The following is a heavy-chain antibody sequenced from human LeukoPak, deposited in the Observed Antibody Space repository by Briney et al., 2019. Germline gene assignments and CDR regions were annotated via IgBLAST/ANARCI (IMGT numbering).Heavy chain of an antibody. D-gene: IGHD2-2*01. CDR2: KSYDGSNK. CDR1: GFTFSSYV. Sequence: PGRSLRLSCAASGFTFSSYVMQRGRQAPGKVLERVAVKSYDGSNKYYANSLKGRITTSRDNTKNALYLQMSSLTAEDAAVYYCARDMVCQYYFDYWGQGTLVTVSS. CDR3: ARDMVCQYYFDY. V-gene: IGHV3-30*04. J-gene: IGHJ4*02.